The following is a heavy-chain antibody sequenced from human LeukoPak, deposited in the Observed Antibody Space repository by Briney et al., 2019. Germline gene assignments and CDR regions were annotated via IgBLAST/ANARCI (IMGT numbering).Heavy chain of an antibody. J-gene: IGHJ4*02. CDR2: IIPIFGTA. D-gene: IGHD1-26*01. CDR3: ARDSGSYSGSDDY. CDR1: GGTFSSYA. Sequence: GASVKVSCKASGGTFSSYAISWVRQAPGQGLEWMGGIIPIFGTANYAQKFQGRVTITADKSTSTAYMELSSLISEDTAVYYCARDSGSYSGSDDYWGQGTLVTVAS. V-gene: IGHV1-69*06.